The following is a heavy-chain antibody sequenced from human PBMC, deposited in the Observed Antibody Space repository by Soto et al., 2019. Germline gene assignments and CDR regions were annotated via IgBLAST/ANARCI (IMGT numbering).Heavy chain of an antibody. J-gene: IGHJ4*02. CDR3: TAFNILTGSNFDS. D-gene: IGHD3-9*01. CDR2: ISGSGGST. Sequence: PGGSLRLSCAASGFTFSSYAMSWVRQAPGKGLEWVSTISGSGGSTYYAAPVKGRFTISRDDSKNTLYLQMNSLKTEDTAVYYCTAFNILTGSNFDSWGQGTLVTVSS. V-gene: IGHV3-23*01. CDR1: GFTFSSYA.